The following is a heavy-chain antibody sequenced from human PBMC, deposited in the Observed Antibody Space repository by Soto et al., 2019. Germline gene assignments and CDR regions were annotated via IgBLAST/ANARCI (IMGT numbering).Heavy chain of an antibody. CDR3: ASYDYDFWSGYYVSNDVAPRGHH. V-gene: IGHV4-4*02. CDR1: GGSISNSNW. D-gene: IGHD3-3*01. CDR2: IYHSGST. J-gene: IGHJ5*02. Sequence: SETLSLTCAVSGGSISNSNWWSWVRQPPGKGLEWIGNIYHSGSTNYNPSLKSRVTISIDKSNNQFSLKLSSVTAADTAVYYCASYDYDFWSGYYVSNDVAPRGHHWGQGTLVTVSS.